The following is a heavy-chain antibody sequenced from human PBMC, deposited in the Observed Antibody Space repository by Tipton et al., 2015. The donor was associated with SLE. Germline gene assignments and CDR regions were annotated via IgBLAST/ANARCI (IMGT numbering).Heavy chain of an antibody. CDR2: IYSGGST. CDR3: ARGGGSVGYYFEY. V-gene: IGHV3-66*02. CDR1: GFTVSSNY. J-gene: IGHJ4*02. D-gene: IGHD6-25*01. Sequence: SLRLSCAASGFTVSSNYMSWVRQAPGKGLEWVSVIYSGGSTYYADSVEGRFTISRDNSKNTLYLQMNSLRAEDTSVYYCARGGGSVGYYFEYWGQGTLVTVSS.